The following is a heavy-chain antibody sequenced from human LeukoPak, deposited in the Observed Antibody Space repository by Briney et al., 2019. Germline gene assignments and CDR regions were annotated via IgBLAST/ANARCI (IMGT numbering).Heavy chain of an antibody. D-gene: IGHD6-19*01. Sequence: GGSLRLSCAASGFTFNDYYMSWIRQAPGKGLEWGSYMISSGSTIYYADSVKGRFTIYRDNAKNPLYLQMNSLRAEDTAVYYCARESRQWLVLGGVDYWGQGTLVTVSS. CDR1: GFTFNDYY. CDR2: MISSGSTI. V-gene: IGHV3-11*04. J-gene: IGHJ4*02. CDR3: ARESRQWLVLGGVDY.